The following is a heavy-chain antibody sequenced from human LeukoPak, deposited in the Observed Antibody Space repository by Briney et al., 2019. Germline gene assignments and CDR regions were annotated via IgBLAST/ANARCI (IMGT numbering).Heavy chain of an antibody. J-gene: IGHJ6*03. V-gene: IGHV1-18*01. CDR3: ARDPADWLVPSCYYRDV. CDR2: ITANNGTT. Sequence: TVKVSSKPSGYTFTSYGTGGGRQAPGQGLEWMGWITANNGTTNYEQKLQGRATMTTDTSTSTAYMELRSLRSDDTAGYYCARDPADWLVPSCYYRDVWGKGTRVTVSS. CDR1: GYTFTSYG. D-gene: IGHD6-19*01.